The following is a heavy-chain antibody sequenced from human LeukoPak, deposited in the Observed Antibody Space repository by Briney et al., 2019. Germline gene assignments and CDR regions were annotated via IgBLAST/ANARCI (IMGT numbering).Heavy chain of an antibody. J-gene: IGHJ4*02. CDR1: GDSVSSNSAA. CDR3: ARADNSRAAINDY. D-gene: IGHD1-1*01. Sequence: KLSQTLSLTCAISGDSVSSNSAAWNWFRQSPSRGLEWLGRTYYRSKWYDDYAVSVKSRITINPDTSRNQFSLHLNSVTPEDTAVYYRARADNSRAAINDYWGQGSLVTVAS. CDR2: TYYRSKWYD. V-gene: IGHV6-1*01.